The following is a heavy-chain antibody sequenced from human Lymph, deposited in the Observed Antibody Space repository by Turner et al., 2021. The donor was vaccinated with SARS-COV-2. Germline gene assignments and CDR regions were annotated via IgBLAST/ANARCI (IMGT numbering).Heavy chain of an antibody. CDR2: IYSGGST. CDR3: ARVLPYGDYFDY. Sequence: EVQLVESGGGLIQPGGSLRLSCAASEFTVSSNYMSWVRQAPWKGLEWVSIIYSGGSTYYADSVKGRFTISRDNSKNTLYLQMNSLRAEDTAVYYCARVLPYGDYFDYWGQGTLVTVSS. D-gene: IGHD4-17*01. V-gene: IGHV3-53*01. J-gene: IGHJ4*02. CDR1: EFTVSSNY.